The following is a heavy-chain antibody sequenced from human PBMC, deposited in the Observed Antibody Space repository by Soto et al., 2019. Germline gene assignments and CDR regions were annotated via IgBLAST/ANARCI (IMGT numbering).Heavy chain of an antibody. CDR1: GFTFSIYA. Sequence: EVQLLESGGGLVQPGGSLRLSCAASGFTFSIYAMNWVRQAPGKGLEWVSVISGSGGSTYYADSVKGRFTISRDNSKNTLYLRMNSLRAEATAVYYCARRTVGWYFDLWGRGTLVTVSS. CDR2: ISGSGGST. J-gene: IGHJ2*01. V-gene: IGHV3-23*01. D-gene: IGHD4-17*01. CDR3: ARRTVGWYFDL.